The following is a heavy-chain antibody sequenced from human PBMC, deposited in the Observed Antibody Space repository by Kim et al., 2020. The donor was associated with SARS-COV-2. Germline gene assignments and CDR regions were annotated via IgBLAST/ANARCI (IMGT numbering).Heavy chain of an antibody. Sequence: SRVTISVDTSKNQFSLKLSSVTAADTAVYYCARRPYYYDSSGYSVDWFDPWGQGTLVTVSS. V-gene: IGHV4-39*01. D-gene: IGHD3-22*01. CDR3: ARRPYYYDSSGYSVDWFDP. J-gene: IGHJ5*02.